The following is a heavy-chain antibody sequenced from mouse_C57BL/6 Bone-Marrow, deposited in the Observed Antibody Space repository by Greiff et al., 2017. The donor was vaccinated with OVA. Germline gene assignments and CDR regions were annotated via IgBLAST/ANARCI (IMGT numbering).Heavy chain of an antibody. CDR3: ARSGGYSFDY. J-gene: IGHJ2*01. Sequence: VKLMESGAELVRPGTSVKMSCKASGYNFTNYWIGWAKQRPGHGIEWIGDIYPGGGYTNYNEKFKGKATLTADKSSSTAYMQFSSLTSEDSAIYYCARSGGYSFDYWGQGTTLTVSS. D-gene: IGHD3-1*01. CDR2: IYPGGGYT. V-gene: IGHV1-63*01. CDR1: GYNFTNYW.